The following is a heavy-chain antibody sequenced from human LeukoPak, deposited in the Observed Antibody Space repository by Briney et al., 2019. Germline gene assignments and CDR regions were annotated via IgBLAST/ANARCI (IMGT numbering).Heavy chain of an antibody. CDR3: ARASFLYYYYGMDV. V-gene: IGHV4-30-4*01. Sequence: KASQTLSLTCTVSGGSISSGDYYWSWIRQPPGKGLEWIGYIYYSGSTYYNPSLKSRVTISVDTSKNQFSLKLSSVTAADTAVYYCARASFLYYYYGMDVWGQGTTVTVSS. J-gene: IGHJ6*02. CDR1: GGSISSGDYY. CDR2: IYYSGST.